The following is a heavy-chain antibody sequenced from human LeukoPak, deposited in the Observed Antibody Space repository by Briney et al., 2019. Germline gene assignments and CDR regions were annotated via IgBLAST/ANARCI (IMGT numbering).Heavy chain of an antibody. CDR1: GFTFSSYG. D-gene: IGHD1-7*01. Sequence: GGSLRLSCAASGFTFSSYGMHWVRQAPGKGLEWVAVISYDGSNKYYADSVKGRFTISRDNSKNTLYLQMNSLRAEDTAVYYCATDNWNYVSYFDYWGQGTLVTVSS. CDR2: ISYDGSNK. J-gene: IGHJ4*02. V-gene: IGHV3-30*03. CDR3: ATDNWNYVSYFDY.